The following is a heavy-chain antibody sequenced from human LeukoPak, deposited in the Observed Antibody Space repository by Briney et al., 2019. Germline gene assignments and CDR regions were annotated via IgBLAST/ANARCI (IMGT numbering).Heavy chain of an antibody. V-gene: IGHV3-30-3*01. D-gene: IGHD2-15*01. J-gene: IGHJ5*02. CDR2: ISYDGSNK. CDR1: GFTFSSYA. Sequence: GGSLRLSCAASGFTFSSYAMQWVRQAPGKGLEWVAVISYDGSNKYYADSVKGRFTISRDNSKTTLYLQMNSLRAEDTAVYYCARGSDVVVAAIWSWFDPWGQGTLVTVSS. CDR3: ARGSDVVVAAIWSWFDP.